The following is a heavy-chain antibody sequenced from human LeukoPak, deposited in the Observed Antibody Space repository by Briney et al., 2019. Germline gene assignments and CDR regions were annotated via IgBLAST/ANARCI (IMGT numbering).Heavy chain of an antibody. D-gene: IGHD4-17*01. CDR3: AKHWENYGDSCLDDY. V-gene: IGHV3-23*01. CDR2: ISGSGDNT. CDR1: GFTFSSYA. J-gene: IGHJ4*02. Sequence: PGGSLRLSCASSGFTFSSYAMSWVRQAPGKGLEWVSVISGSGDNTYYADSVKGRLTISRDNSKNTLYLQMNSLRGEDTAVYYCAKHWENYGDSCLDDYWGQGTLVTVSS.